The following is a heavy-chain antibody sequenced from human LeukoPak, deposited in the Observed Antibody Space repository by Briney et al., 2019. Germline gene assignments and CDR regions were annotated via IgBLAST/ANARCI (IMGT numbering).Heavy chain of an antibody. CDR2: IKSKTDGGTT. CDR3: AMGLTAHFDY. J-gene: IGHJ4*02. V-gene: IGHV3-15*01. D-gene: IGHD7-27*01. CDR1: GFTFSNAW. Sequence: GESLRLSCAASGFTFSNAWMSWVRQAPGKGLEWVGRIKSKTDGGTTDYAAPVKGRFTISRDDSKNTLYLQMNSLKTEDTAVYYCAMGLTAHFDYWGQGTLVTVSS.